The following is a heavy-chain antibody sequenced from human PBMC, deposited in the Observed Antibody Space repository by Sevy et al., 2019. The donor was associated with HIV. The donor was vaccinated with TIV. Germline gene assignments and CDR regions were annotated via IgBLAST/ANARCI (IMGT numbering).Heavy chain of an antibody. CDR3: ARLNWGWDAFDI. CDR2: VYHSGST. J-gene: IGHJ3*02. Sequence: SENLSLTCAVSGYSISSGYYWGWIRQPPGKGLEWIGSVYHSGSTNYNPSLKSRVTISVDTSKNQFSLKLTSVTAADTAVYYCARLNWGWDAFDIWGQGTMVTVSS. D-gene: IGHD7-27*01. V-gene: IGHV4-38-2*01. CDR1: GYSISSGYY.